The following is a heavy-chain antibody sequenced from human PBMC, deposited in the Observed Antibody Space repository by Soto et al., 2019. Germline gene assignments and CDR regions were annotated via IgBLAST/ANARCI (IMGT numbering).Heavy chain of an antibody. CDR1: GGSISSGGYY. J-gene: IGHJ4*02. CDR2: IYYSGST. V-gene: IGHV4-31*03. Sequence: PSETLSLTCTVSGGSISSGGYYWSWIGQHPGKELERIGYIYYSGSTYYYPTLKSRVTISVDTSKNQFSLKLSSVTAADTAVYYCARETQYYDSSGPIDYWGPGSQVTVSS. D-gene: IGHD3-22*01. CDR3: ARETQYYDSSGPIDY.